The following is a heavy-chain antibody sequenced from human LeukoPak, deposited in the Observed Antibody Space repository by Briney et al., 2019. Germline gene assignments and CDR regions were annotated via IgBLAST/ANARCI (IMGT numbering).Heavy chain of an antibody. CDR2: IGIAGDT. J-gene: IGHJ4*02. D-gene: IGHD6-19*01. Sequence: PGGPLRLSCAASGFTFSEYDMHWVRRSTGKGLEWVSAIGIAGDTHYPGSVKGRFTISRENSKNSLFLQMNSLRAEDTAVYYCARGGIQVAGIDLFDYWGQGTLVTVSS. V-gene: IGHV3-13*01. CDR1: GFTFSEYD. CDR3: ARGGIQVAGIDLFDY.